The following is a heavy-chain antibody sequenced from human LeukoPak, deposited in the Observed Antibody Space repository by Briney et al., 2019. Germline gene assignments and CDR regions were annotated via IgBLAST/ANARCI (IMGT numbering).Heavy chain of an antibody. Sequence: GGSLRLSCAASGFTFSSDAMHWVRQAPGKGLEWVAVISYDGSNKYYADSVKGRFTISRDNSKNTLYLQMNSLRAEDTAVYYCARVFTHSQQLVSRGEYFDYWGQGTLVTVSS. V-gene: IGHV3-30*04. J-gene: IGHJ4*02. CDR1: GFTFSSDA. D-gene: IGHD6-13*01. CDR3: ARVFTHSQQLVSRGEYFDY. CDR2: ISYDGSNK.